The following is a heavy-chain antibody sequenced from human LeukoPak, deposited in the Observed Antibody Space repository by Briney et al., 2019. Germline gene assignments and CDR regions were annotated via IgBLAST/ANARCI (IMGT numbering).Heavy chain of an antibody. CDR1: GFTFSSYS. V-gene: IGHV3-21*01. Sequence: GGSPRLSCAASGFTFSSYSMNWVRQAPGKGLEWVSSISSSSSYIYYADSVKGRFTISRDNAKNSLYLQMNSLRAEDTAVYYCARDFAIVVPGYWGQGTLVTVSS. CDR3: ARDFAIVVPGY. CDR2: ISSSSSYI. D-gene: IGHD3-22*01. J-gene: IGHJ4*02.